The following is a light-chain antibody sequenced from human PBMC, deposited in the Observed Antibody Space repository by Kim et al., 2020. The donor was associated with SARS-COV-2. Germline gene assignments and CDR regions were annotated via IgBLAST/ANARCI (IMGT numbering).Light chain of an antibody. J-gene: IGKJ1*01. V-gene: IGKV1-13*02. CDR2: GTS. CDR1: QGIGTS. CDR3: QQFKSCPPT. Sequence: AIQLAQSPSSLSASVGDRVTITWRASQGIGTSLAWYRQRPGKAPQLLMEGTSTLESGVPSGFTGSGSGTDFILTISSLQPEDFATYYCQQFKSCPPTFGRGTKVDIK.